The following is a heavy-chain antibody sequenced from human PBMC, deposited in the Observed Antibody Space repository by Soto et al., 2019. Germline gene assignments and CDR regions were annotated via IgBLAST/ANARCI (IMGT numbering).Heavy chain of an antibody. CDR1: GFTFSSYG. V-gene: IGHV3-30*18. CDR2: ISYDGSNK. CDR3: AKGPLRYFDLDAY. J-gene: IGHJ4*02. Sequence: QVQLVESGGGVVQPGRSLRLSCAASGFTFSSYGMHWVRQAPGKGLEWVAVISYDGSNKYYADSVKGRFTISRDNSKNTLYLQINSLRAEDTAVYYCAKGPLRYFDLDAYWGQGTLVTVSS. D-gene: IGHD3-9*01.